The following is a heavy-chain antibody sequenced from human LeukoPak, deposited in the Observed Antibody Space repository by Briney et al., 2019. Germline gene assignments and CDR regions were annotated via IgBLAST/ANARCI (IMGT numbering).Heavy chain of an antibody. J-gene: IGHJ2*01. CDR3: ARGGSVAAADYWYFDL. CDR1: GFTFSSYS. Sequence: GGSLRLSCAASGFTFSSYSMNWVRQAPGKGLEWVSYISSSTSTIYYADSVKGRFTISRDNARNSLYLQMNSLRAEDTAVYYCARGGSVAAADYWYFDLWGRGTLVTASS. CDR2: ISSSTSTI. V-gene: IGHV3-48*04. D-gene: IGHD6-13*01.